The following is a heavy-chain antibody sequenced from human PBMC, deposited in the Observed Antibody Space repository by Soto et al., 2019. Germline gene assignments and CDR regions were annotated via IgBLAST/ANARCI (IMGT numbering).Heavy chain of an antibody. Sequence: PSQTLSLTCAISGDSVSRNSAAWNWIRQSPSRGLEWLGRTYYRSKWYNDYAVSVKSRITINPDTSKNQFSLQLNSVTPEDTAVYYCARDRVGYSGYDYYYYYYMDVWGKGTTVTVSS. J-gene: IGHJ6*03. CDR3: ARDRVGYSGYDYYYYYYMDV. V-gene: IGHV6-1*01. D-gene: IGHD5-12*01. CDR2: TYYRSKWYN. CDR1: GDSVSRNSAA.